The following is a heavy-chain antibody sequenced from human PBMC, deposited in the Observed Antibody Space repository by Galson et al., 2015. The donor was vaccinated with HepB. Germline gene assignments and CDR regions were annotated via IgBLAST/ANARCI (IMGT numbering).Heavy chain of an antibody. CDR3: ARDLGGLYCTGGVCQNWFDP. CDR2: IIPILGIA. Sequence: SVKVSCKASGGTFSSYAISWVRQAPGQGLEWMGGIIPILGIANYAQKFQGRVTITADKSTSTAYMELSSLRSEDTAVYYCARDLGGLYCTGGVCQNWFDPWGQGTLVTVSS. D-gene: IGHD2-8*02. J-gene: IGHJ5*02. CDR1: GGTFSSYA. V-gene: IGHV1-69*10.